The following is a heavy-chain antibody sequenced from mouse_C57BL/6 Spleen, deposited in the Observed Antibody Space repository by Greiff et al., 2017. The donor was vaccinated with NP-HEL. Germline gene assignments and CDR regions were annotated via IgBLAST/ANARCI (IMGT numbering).Heavy chain of an antibody. Sequence: VQLQQSGAELVRPGTSVKVSCKASGYAFTNYLIEWVKQRPGQGLEWIGVINPGSGGTNYNEKFKGKATLTADKSSSTAYMQLSSLTSEDSAVYFCAREGIYYGNYSAWLAYWGQGTLVTVSA. CDR3: AREGIYYGNYSAWLAY. CDR2: INPGSGGT. D-gene: IGHD2-1*01. V-gene: IGHV1-54*01. CDR1: GYAFTNYL. J-gene: IGHJ3*01.